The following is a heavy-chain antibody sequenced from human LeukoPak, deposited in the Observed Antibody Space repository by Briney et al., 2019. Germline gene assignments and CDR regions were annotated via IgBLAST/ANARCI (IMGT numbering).Heavy chain of an antibody. V-gene: IGHV3-23*01. Sequence: GGSLRLSCAASGFTLSSYAMSWVRQAPGKGLEWVSSISGSGGSTYYADSVKGRFTISRDNSKNTLYLQMNSLRAEDTAVYYCAKDGYSSSWSTYYYYGMDVWGQGTTVTVSS. CDR3: AKDGYSSSWSTYYYYGMDV. J-gene: IGHJ6*02. CDR1: GFTLSSYA. D-gene: IGHD6-13*01. CDR2: ISGSGGST.